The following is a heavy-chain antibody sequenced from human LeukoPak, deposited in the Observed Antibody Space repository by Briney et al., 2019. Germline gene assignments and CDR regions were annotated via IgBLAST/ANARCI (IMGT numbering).Heavy chain of an antibody. CDR3: ARDQRDCSSTTCYKGYYYYMDV. V-gene: IGHV1-46*01. Sequence: GASVKVSCKASGYTFTSYYMHWVRQAPGQGLEWMGIINPSGGSTSYAQKFQGRVTMTRDTSTSTVYMELSSLRSEDTAVYYCARDQRDCSSTTCYKGYYYYMDVWGKGTTVTVSS. CDR2: INPSGGST. D-gene: IGHD2-2*02. CDR1: GYTFTSYY. J-gene: IGHJ6*03.